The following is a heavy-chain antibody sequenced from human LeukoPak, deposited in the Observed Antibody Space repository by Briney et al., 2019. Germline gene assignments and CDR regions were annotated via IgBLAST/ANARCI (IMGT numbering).Heavy chain of an antibody. CDR2: ISSDGSST. CDR3: ARDQRVTGRPDIDY. J-gene: IGHJ4*02. D-gene: IGHD6-6*01. Sequence: GSLRLSSAASGFTFRNHWMHWVRQTPGKGLVWVSRISSDGSSTTYADSVKGRFTISRDNAKNTLYLQMNNLRAEDTAMYYCARDQRVTGRPDIDYWGQGTLVIVSS. CDR1: GFTFRNHW. V-gene: IGHV3-74*03.